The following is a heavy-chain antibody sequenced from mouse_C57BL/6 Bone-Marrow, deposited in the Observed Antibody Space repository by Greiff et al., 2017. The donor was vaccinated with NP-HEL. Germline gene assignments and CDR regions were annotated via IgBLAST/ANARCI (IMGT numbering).Heavy chain of an antibody. D-gene: IGHD1-1*01. CDR3: AKGFLYYYGSSH. V-gene: IGHV1-81*01. CDR2: IYPRSGNT. J-gene: IGHJ2*01. CDR1: GYTFTSYG. Sequence: QVQLQQSGAELARPGASVKLSCKASGYTFTSYGISWVKQRTGQGLEWIGEIYPRSGNTYYNEKFKGKATLTADKSSSTAYMGLRSLTSEDSAVYFCAKGFLYYYGSSHWGQGTTLTVSS.